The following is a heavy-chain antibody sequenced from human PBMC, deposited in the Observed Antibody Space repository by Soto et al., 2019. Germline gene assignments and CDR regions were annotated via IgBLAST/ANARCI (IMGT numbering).Heavy chain of an antibody. Sequence: SETLSLTCTVSGGSISSGDYYWSWIRQPPGKGLEWIGYIYYSGSTYYNPSLKSRVTISVDTSKNQFSLKLSSVTAADTAVYYCAIPSPTTFKDSYGFPQLDYWGQGTLDTVSS. CDR2: IYYSGST. J-gene: IGHJ4*02. D-gene: IGHD5-18*01. CDR3: AIPSPTTFKDSYGFPQLDY. CDR1: GGSISSGDYY. V-gene: IGHV4-30-4*01.